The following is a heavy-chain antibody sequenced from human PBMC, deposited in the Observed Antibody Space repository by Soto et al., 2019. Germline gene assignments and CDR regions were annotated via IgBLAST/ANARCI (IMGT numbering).Heavy chain of an antibody. CDR2: ISSSSSYI. Sequence: GGSLRLSCAASGFTFSSYSMNWVRQAPGKGLEWVSSISSSSSYIYYADSVKGRFTISRDNAKNSLYLQMNSLRAEDTAVYYCARGSIAAAGSFDYWGQGTPVTVSS. J-gene: IGHJ4*02. V-gene: IGHV3-21*01. CDR1: GFTFSSYS. D-gene: IGHD6-13*01. CDR3: ARGSIAAAGSFDY.